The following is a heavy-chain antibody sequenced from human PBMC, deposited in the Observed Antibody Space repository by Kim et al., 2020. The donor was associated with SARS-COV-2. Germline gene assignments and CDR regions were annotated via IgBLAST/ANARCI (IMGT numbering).Heavy chain of an antibody. CDR3: ARDHVLRYFDWLLYYYG. V-gene: IGHV3-33*05. J-gene: IGHJ6*01. D-gene: IGHD3-9*01. Sequence: GGSLRLSCAASGFTFSSYGMHWVRQAPGKGLEWVAVISYDGSNKYYADSVKGRFTISRDNSKNTLYLQMNSLRAEDTAVYYCARDHVLRYFDWLLYYYG. CDR2: ISYDGSNK. CDR1: GFTFSSYG.